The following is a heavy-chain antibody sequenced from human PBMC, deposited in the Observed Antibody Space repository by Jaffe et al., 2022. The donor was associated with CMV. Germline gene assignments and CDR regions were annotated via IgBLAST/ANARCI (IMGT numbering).Heavy chain of an antibody. CDR1: GGSFSGYY. D-gene: IGHD6-13*01. V-gene: IGHV4-34*01. CDR2: INHSGST. CDR3: AREGYSSSWYSY. Sequence: QVQLQQWGAGLLKPSETLSLTCAVYGGSFSGYYWSWIRQPPGKGLEWIGEINHSGSTNYNPSLKSRVTISVDTSKNQFSLKLSSVTAADTAVYYCAREGYSSSWYSYWGQGTLVTVSS. J-gene: IGHJ4*02.